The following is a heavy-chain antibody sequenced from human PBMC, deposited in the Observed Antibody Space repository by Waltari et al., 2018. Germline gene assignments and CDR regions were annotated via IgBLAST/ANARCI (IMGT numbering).Heavy chain of an antibody. D-gene: IGHD6-13*01. CDR2: IFYSGTT. CDR3: AGGHSTRWYLDS. J-gene: IGHJ4*02. V-gene: IGHV4-59*01. CDR1: GGSISGFY. Sequence: QVQLQESAPGLAKPSETLSLTCIVSGGSISGFYWSWIRQPPGKGLEWVGYIFYSGTTNYNPSLKSRVTISIDTSNNQFSLNLRSVTAADTAVYYCAGGHSTRWYLDSWGPGTLVSVSS.